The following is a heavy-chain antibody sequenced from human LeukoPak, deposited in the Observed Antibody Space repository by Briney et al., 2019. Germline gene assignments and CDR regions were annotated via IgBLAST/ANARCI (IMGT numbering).Heavy chain of an antibody. CDR3: AKERITMIVKYFDY. CDR2: IRYDGSNK. CDR1: GFTFNEHY. V-gene: IGHV3-30*02. J-gene: IGHJ4*02. Sequence: GGSLRLSCATSGFTFNEHYLGWVRQAPGKGLEWVAFIRYDGSNKYYADSVKGRFTISRDNSKNTLYLQMNSLRAEDTAVYYCAKERITMIVKYFDYWGQGTLVTVSS. D-gene: IGHD3-22*01.